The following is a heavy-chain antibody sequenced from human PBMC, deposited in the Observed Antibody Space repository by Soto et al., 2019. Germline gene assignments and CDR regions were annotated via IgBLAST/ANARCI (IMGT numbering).Heavy chain of an antibody. Sequence: QVQLVQSGAEVKKPGASVKVSCKASGYTFTSYGISWVRQAPGQGLEWMGRISAYNGNTNYAQKLQGRVTMTTDTATSTAYMELRSLRSDDTAVYYCARDRGYNWNYGWFDPWGQGTLVTVSS. V-gene: IGHV1-18*01. CDR2: ISAYNGNT. CDR1: GYTFTSYG. D-gene: IGHD1-7*01. CDR3: ARDRGYNWNYGWFDP. J-gene: IGHJ5*02.